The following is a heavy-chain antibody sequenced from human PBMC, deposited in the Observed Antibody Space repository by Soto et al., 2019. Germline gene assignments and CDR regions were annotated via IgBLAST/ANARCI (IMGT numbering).Heavy chain of an antibody. CDR2: INPNSGRT. Sequence: QVQLVQSGAEVKKPGASVKVSCKTSGYTFTANYIHWVRQAPGQGLEWMGWINPNSGRTNYAQKFQGRVTMTSDTSISTAYMELSRLPSDDTAVYYCARESVVTGTRPFDYWGQGTLVTVSS. V-gene: IGHV1-2*02. D-gene: IGHD1-7*01. CDR1: GYTFTANY. J-gene: IGHJ4*02. CDR3: ARESVVTGTRPFDY.